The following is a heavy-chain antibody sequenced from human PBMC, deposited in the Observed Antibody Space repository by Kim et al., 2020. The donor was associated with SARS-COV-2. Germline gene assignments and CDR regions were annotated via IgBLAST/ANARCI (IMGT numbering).Heavy chain of an antibody. CDR1: GFTFSSYS. Sequence: GGSLRLSCAASGFTFSSYSMNWVRQAPGKGLEWVSSISSSSSYIYYADSVKGRFTISRDNAENSLYRQMDSLRAEDTAVYYCARDFPGTGGRITITMVRGVIEGMDVWGQGTTVTVSS. V-gene: IGHV3-21*01. CDR3: ARDFPGTGGRITITMVRGVIEGMDV. CDR2: ISSSSSYI. D-gene: IGHD3-10*01. J-gene: IGHJ6*02.